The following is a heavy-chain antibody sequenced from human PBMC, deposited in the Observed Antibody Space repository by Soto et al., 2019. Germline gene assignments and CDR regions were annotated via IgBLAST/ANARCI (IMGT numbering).Heavy chain of an antibody. CDR2: IIPIFGTA. Sequence: GASVKVSCKASGGTFSSYAISWVRQAPGQGLEWMGGIIPIFGTANYAQKFQGRVTITADESTSTAYMELSSLRSEDTAVYYCARCRRNSSSWYGRLDYYYYGMDVWGQGTTVTVSS. CDR1: GGTFSSYA. D-gene: IGHD6-13*01. CDR3: ARCRRNSSSWYGRLDYYYYGMDV. J-gene: IGHJ6*02. V-gene: IGHV1-69*13.